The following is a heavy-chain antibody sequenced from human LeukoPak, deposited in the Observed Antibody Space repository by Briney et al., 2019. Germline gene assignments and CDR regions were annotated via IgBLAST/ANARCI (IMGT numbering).Heavy chain of an antibody. J-gene: IGHJ4*02. CDR1: GYTFTGYY. Sequence: ASVKVSCKASGYTFTGYYMHWVRQAPGPGLEWMGWINPNSGGTNYAQKFQGRVTMTRDTSISTAYMELSRLRSDDTAVYYCARARVEWELLLDYWGQGTLVTVSS. CDR2: INPNSGGT. CDR3: ARARVEWELLLDY. D-gene: IGHD1-26*01. V-gene: IGHV1-2*02.